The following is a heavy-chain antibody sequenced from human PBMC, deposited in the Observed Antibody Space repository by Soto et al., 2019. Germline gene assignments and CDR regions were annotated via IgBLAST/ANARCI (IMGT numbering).Heavy chain of an antibody. CDR2: INPKSGVT. Sequence: QLHLVQSGAEVKKPGASVRVSCKASGYTFPDYYIHWVRQAPGQGLEWMGWINPKSGVTNSAQKFQGRITMTRDTSITTAYLELSSLRSDDTAVYYCARGPKQTPRHSTSWFVPDYWGQGALGTVAS. CDR1: GYTFPDYY. CDR3: ARGPKQTPRHSTSWFVPDY. V-gene: IGHV1-2*02. D-gene: IGHD6-13*01. J-gene: IGHJ4*02.